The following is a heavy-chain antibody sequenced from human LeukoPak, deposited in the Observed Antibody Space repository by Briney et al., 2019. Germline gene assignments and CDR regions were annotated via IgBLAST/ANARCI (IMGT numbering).Heavy chain of an antibody. J-gene: IGHJ6*02. CDR3: ARAPNGMDV. CDR2: VSSTSSFI. Sequence: GGSLRLSCAASGFTFSSYSINWVRQAPGKGLEWVSCVSSTSSFIYYADSVKGRFTISRDNSKNTLYLQMNSLRAEDTAVYYCARAPNGMDVWGQGTTVTVSS. CDR1: GFTFSSYS. V-gene: IGHV3-21*01.